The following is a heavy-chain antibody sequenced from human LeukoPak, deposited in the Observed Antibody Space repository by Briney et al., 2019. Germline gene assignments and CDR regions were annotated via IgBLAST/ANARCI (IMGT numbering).Heavy chain of an antibody. Sequence: GASVKVSCKASGYTCTDYYMHWVRQAPGQGLEWMGWVNPNNGGTNYAQKFQGRVTMTRDTSISTAYMELSRLRSDDTAVYYCARSPNWGTDYWGQGTLVTVSS. D-gene: IGHD7-27*01. CDR1: GYTCTDYY. CDR3: ARSPNWGTDY. V-gene: IGHV1-2*02. J-gene: IGHJ4*02. CDR2: VNPNNGGT.